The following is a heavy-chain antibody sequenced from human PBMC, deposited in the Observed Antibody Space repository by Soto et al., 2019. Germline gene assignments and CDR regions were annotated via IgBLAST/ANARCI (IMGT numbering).Heavy chain of an antibody. D-gene: IGHD5-12*01. CDR3: ARSLYSSYFVAKAYYFDY. CDR1: GGTFSSYA. CDR2: IIPIFGTA. Sequence: QVQLVQSGAEVKKPGSSVKVSCKASGGTFSSYAISWVRQAPGQGLEWMGGIIPIFGTANYAQKFQGRVTITADEPTSTAYMELSSLRSEDTAVYYCARSLYSSYFVAKAYYFDYWGQGTLVTVSS. V-gene: IGHV1-69*01. J-gene: IGHJ4*02.